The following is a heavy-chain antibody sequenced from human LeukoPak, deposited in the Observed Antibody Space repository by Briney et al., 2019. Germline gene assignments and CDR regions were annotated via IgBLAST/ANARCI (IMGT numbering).Heavy chain of an antibody. Sequence: ASVKVSCKASGYTFTSYDINWVRQATGQGLEWMGWMNPSSGNTGYAQKFQGRVTTTRNTSISTAYMELSSLRSEDTAVYYCAVRVGATVSDYWGQGTLVTVSS. V-gene: IGHV1-8*01. CDR2: MNPSSGNT. CDR3: AVRVGATVSDY. CDR1: GYTFTSYD. J-gene: IGHJ4*02. D-gene: IGHD1-26*01.